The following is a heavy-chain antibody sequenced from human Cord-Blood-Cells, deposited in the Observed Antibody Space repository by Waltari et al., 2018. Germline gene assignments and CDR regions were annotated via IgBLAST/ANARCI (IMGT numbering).Heavy chain of an antibody. V-gene: IGHV4-38-2*01. CDR3: ARLGSGYYFWFDP. CDR2: IYHSGST. D-gene: IGHD3-22*01. J-gene: IGHJ5*02. Sequence: QVQLQESGPGLVKPSETLSLTCAVSGYSISSGYYWGWFRQPPGKGLEWIGSIYHSGSTYYNPSLKSRVTISVDTSKNQFSLKLSSVTAADTAVYYCARLGSGYYFWFDPWGQGTLVTVSS. CDR1: GYSISSGYY.